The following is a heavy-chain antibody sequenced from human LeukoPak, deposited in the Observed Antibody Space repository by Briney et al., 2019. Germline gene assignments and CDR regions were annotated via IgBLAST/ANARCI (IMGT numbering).Heavy chain of an antibody. D-gene: IGHD5-18*01. Sequence: GGSLRLSCAASGFTFSSYWMSWVRQAPGKGLEWVANIKQDGSEKYYVDSVKGRFTISRDNAKNSLYLQMNSLRAEDTAVYYCARSPQLCLFGHEYFQHWGQGTLVTVSS. CDR2: IKQDGSEK. CDR3: ARSPQLCLFGHEYFQH. V-gene: IGHV3-7*03. J-gene: IGHJ1*01. CDR1: GFTFSSYW.